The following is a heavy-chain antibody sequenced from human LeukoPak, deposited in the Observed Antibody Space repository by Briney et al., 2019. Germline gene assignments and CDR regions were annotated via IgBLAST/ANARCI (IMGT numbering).Heavy chain of an antibody. J-gene: IGHJ4*02. V-gene: IGHV3-23*01. CDR3: AKLGGAPRFLAGATPGGTGDDY. CDR2: ISGSGGIT. CDR1: GFTFSSYA. Sequence: PGGSLRLSCAASGFTFSSYAMSWVRQAPGKGLEWVSGISGSGGITYYADSVKGRFTISRHNSKNTLYLQMNRLRAADTAVYYCAKLGGAPRFLAGATPGGTGDDYWGQGTLVTASS. D-gene: IGHD1-26*01.